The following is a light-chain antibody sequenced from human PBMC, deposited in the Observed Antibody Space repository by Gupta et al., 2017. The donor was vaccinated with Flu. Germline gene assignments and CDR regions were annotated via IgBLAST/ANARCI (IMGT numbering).Light chain of an antibody. V-gene: IGLV3-1*01. CDR1: KLGDKY. CDR3: QAWDSSVV. CDR2: QDN. J-gene: IGLJ2*01. Sequence: SYELTQPPSVSVSPGQTASITCSGDKLGDKYVCWYQQKSGQSPVLIMYQDNKRPSGIPERFSGSNSGNTATLTISGTQAMDEADYYCQAWDSSVVFGGGTKLNVL.